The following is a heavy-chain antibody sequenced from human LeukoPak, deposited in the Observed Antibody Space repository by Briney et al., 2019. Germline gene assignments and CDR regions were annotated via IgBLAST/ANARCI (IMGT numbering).Heavy chain of an antibody. Sequence: GASVKVSCKASGGTFSSYAISWVRQDPGQGLEWMGGIIPIFGTANYAQKFQGRVTITADESTSTAYMELSSLRSEDTAVYYCARGEAVAANFDYWGQGTLVTVSS. J-gene: IGHJ4*02. CDR1: GGTFSSYA. D-gene: IGHD6-19*01. CDR3: ARGEAVAANFDY. CDR2: IIPIFGTA. V-gene: IGHV1-69*13.